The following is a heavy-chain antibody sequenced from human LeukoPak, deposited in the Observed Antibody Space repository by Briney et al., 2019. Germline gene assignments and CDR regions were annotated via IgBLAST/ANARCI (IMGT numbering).Heavy chain of an antibody. D-gene: IGHD3-10*01. J-gene: IGHJ6*03. Sequence: SQTLSLTCTVSGGSISSGDYYWSWIRQPPGKGLEWIGYIYYSGSTYYNPSLKSRVTISVDTSKNQFSLKLSSVTAADTAVYYCASRFTGPYYYYMDVWGKGTTVTVSS. CDR3: ASRFTGPYYYYMDV. CDR2: IYYSGST. V-gene: IGHV4-30-4*08. CDR1: GGSISSGDYY.